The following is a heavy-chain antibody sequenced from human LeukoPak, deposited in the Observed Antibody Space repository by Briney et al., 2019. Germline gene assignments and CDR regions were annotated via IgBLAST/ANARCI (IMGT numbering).Heavy chain of an antibody. CDR2: IYTSGST. CDR3: ARVDTGTTLGYYYYYMDV. CDR1: GGSISSYY. V-gene: IGHV4-4*07. D-gene: IGHD4-17*01. J-gene: IGHJ6*03. Sequence: SETLSLTCTVSGGSISSYYWSWIRQPAGKGLEWIGRIYTSGSTNYNLSLKSRVTMSVDTSKNQFSLKLSSVTAADTAVYYCARVDTGTTLGYYYYYMDVWGKGTTVTVSS.